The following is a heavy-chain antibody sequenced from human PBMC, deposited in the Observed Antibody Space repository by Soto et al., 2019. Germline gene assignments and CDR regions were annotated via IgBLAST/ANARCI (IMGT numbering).Heavy chain of an antibody. J-gene: IGHJ2*01. V-gene: IGHV4-59*01. CDR3: ARTSCEVVVITTTPLCLDPYWYFDL. CDR2: IYYSGST. D-gene: IGHD3-22*01. Sequence: SATLSLTCTVSGGSISSYYWSWIRPPPGKGLEWTGYIYYSGSTNYNPSLKSRVTISVDTSKNQFSLKLSSVTAADTAVYYCARTSCEVVVITTTPLCLDPYWYFDLWGRGTLVTVSS. CDR1: GGSISSYY.